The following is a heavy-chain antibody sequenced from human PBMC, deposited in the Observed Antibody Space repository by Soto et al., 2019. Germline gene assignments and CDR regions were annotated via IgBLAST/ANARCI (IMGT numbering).Heavy chain of an antibody. CDR2: ISYDGTNK. J-gene: IGHJ6*02. D-gene: IGHD4-17*01. V-gene: IGHV3-30*18. CDR1: GFTFSTYG. CDR3: GKDLQSYGDYDYYCYGMDV. Sequence: QVQLVESGGGEVQPGRSLTISCAASGFTFSTYGMHWVRQTPGKGLEWVAVISYDGTNKFYSDSVKGRFTISRDNFKNTLTLQMNSLRADDTAVYSCGKDLQSYGDYDYYCYGMDVWGLGARVTGSS.